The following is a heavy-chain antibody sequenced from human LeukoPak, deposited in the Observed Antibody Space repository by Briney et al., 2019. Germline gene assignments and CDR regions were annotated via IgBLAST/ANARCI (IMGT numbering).Heavy chain of an antibody. CDR1: GFTFSSYS. CDR2: ISSSSSYI. V-gene: IGHV3-21*04. J-gene: IGHJ4*02. D-gene: IGHD5-24*01. CDR3: AKEEMATTPVDY. Sequence: PGGSLRLSCAASGFTFSSYSMNWVRQAPGKGLEWVSSISSSSSYIYYADSVKGRFTISRDNAKNSLYLQMNSLRAEDTAVYYCAKEEMATTPVDYWGQGTLVTVSS.